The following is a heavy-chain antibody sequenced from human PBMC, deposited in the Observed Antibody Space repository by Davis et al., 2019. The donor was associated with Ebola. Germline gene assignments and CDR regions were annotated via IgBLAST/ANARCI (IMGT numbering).Heavy chain of an antibody. D-gene: IGHD3-22*01. CDR3: ASHRRNYYDSQSGIDYYYYGMDV. CDR1: GFSFSSYW. CDR2: IKQDGSEK. Sequence: GGSLRLSCAASGFSFSSYWMSWVRQAPGKGLEWVASIKQDGSEKYYVDSVKGRFTISRDNAKNSLYLQMNSLRAEDTAVYYCASHRRNYYDSQSGIDYYYYGMDVWGQGTTVTVSS. V-gene: IGHV3-7*01. J-gene: IGHJ6*02.